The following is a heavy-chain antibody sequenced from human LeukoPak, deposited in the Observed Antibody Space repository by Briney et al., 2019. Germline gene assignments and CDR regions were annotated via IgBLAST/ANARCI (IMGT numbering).Heavy chain of an antibody. Sequence: SETLSLTCTVSGGSISGSTYYWGWIRQPPGKGLEWIGSIYYSGSTYYNPSLKSRVTISVDTSKNQFSLKLNSVTAADTAIYYCARVIDWFDPWGQGTLVTVSS. V-gene: IGHV4-39*01. CDR1: GGSISGSTYY. CDR2: IYYSGST. CDR3: ARVIDWFDP. J-gene: IGHJ5*02. D-gene: IGHD2/OR15-2a*01.